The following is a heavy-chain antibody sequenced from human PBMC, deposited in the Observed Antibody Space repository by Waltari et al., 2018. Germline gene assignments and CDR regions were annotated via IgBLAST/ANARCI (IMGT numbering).Heavy chain of an antibody. D-gene: IGHD4-17*01. V-gene: IGHV3-23*01. J-gene: IGHJ4*02. CDR2: MSGSGGST. CDR3: AKIHHYGDYAPGY. Sequence: EVQLLESGGGLVQPGGSLRLSCAASGFTFSSYAMSWVRQAPGKGLEWVSAMSGSGGSTYYADSVKGRFTISRDNSKNTLYLQMNSLRAEDTAVYYCAKIHHYGDYAPGYWGQGTLVTVSS. CDR1: GFTFSSYA.